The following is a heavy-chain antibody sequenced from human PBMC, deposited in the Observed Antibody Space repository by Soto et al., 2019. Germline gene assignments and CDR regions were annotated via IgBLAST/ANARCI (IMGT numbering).Heavy chain of an antibody. J-gene: IGHJ4*02. CDR1: GFTFRSYS. CDR2: ISYDESDK. D-gene: IGHD6-19*01. CDR3: ARDLSVAGPDY. V-gene: IGHV3-30*03. Sequence: LRLSCAASGFTFRSYSMHWVRQAPGKGLEWVAVISYDESDKYYADSLKGRFTISRDNSKNTLYLQMNSLRGEDTAVYYCARDLSVAGPDYWGQGTLVTVSS.